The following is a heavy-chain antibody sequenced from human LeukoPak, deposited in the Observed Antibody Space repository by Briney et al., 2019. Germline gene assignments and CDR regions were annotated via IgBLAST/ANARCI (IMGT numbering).Heavy chain of an antibody. D-gene: IGHD4-11*01. J-gene: IGHJ4*02. Sequence: PGGSLRLSCAASGLTFSHYGFHWVRQAPGKGLEWVAVIWSDGTNQFYADSVKGRFTISRDYCQKTVYLEMHSLRTEDTAMYYCAKDAQRGFDYSNSLEYWGPGTLVTVSS. V-gene: IGHV3-33*06. CDR1: GLTFSHYG. CDR2: IWSDGTNQ. CDR3: AKDAQRGFDYSNSLEY.